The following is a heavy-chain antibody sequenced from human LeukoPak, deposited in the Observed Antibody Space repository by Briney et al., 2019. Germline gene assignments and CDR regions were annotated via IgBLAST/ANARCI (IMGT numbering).Heavy chain of an antibody. CDR2: IYSGGDA. J-gene: IGHJ4*02. Sequence: GGSLRLSCAASGFTFSSYAMGWVRQAPGKGLEWVSVIYSGGDAYYADSVKGRFTISRDNSKNMIYLEMSSLKAEDTAVYYCAKERNLEIAVAGTLFDYWGQGTLVTVSS. V-gene: IGHV3-66*01. CDR3: AKERNLEIAVAGTLFDY. CDR1: GFTFSSYA. D-gene: IGHD6-19*01.